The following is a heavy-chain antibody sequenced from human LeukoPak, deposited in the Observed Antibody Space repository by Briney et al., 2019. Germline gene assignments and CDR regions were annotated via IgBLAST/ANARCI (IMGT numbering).Heavy chain of an antibody. V-gene: IGHV3-23*01. CDR2: ISGSGRST. CDR1: GFTLSSYS. J-gene: IGHJ6*03. CDR3: ARREVDYYYFYMDL. Sequence: GGSLRLSCAASGFTLSSYSMSWVRQAPGKGLEWDSTISGSGRSTYYADSVKDRFTISRDNSKNTLYLQINSLRVEDTAVYYCARREVDYYYFYMDLWGRGTTVTVSS.